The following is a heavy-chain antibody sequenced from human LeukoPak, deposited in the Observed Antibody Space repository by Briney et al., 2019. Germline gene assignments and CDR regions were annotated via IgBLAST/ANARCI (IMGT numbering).Heavy chain of an antibody. Sequence: GGSLRLSCAASGFTFSSYGMHWVRQAPGKGLEWVAVISYDGSNKYYADSVKGRFTIPRDNSKNTLYLQMNSLRAEDTAMYYCARSDFFHTSGYYFGSWGQGALVTVSS. CDR1: GFTFSSYG. CDR3: ARSDFFHTSGYYFGS. D-gene: IGHD3-3*01. CDR2: ISYDGSNK. V-gene: IGHV3-30*03. J-gene: IGHJ4*02.